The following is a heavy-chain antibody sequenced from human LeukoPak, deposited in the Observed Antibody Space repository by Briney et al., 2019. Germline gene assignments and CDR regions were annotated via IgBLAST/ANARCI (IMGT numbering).Heavy chain of an antibody. Sequence: GGSLRLSCAASGFSFSRYAMNWVRQAPGKGLEWVALISFDGNNKYYADSVKGRFTISRDNSKNTVYLQMNSLRAEDTAVYYCARVWRWLQLDFDSWGQGTLVTVSS. V-gene: IGHV3-30*04. CDR3: ARVWRWLQLDFDS. J-gene: IGHJ4*02. D-gene: IGHD5-24*01. CDR2: ISFDGNNK. CDR1: GFSFSRYA.